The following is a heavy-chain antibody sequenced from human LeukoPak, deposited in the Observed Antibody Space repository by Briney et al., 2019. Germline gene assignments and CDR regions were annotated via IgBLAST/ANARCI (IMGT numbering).Heavy chain of an antibody. D-gene: IGHD2-2*01. V-gene: IGHV3-7*01. CDR1: GFTFSSYW. CDR2: IKQDGSEK. CDR3: ARANAPPDIVVVPAAMGFDY. Sequence: GGSLRLSCAASGFTFSSYWMSWVRQAPGKGLEWVANIKQDGSEKYYVDSVKGRFTISRDNAKNSLYLQMNSLRAEDTAVYYCARANAPPDIVVVPAAMGFDYWGQGTLVTVSS. J-gene: IGHJ4*02.